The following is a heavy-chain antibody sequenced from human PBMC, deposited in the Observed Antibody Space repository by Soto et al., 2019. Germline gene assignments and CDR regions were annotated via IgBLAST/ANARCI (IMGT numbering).Heavy chain of an antibody. D-gene: IGHD6-6*01. V-gene: IGHV4-38-2*01. CDR3: ARVGSSSSAY. Sequence: XGTLSLTCAVSGYSISSGYYWCWIRQPPGKGLEWIGSIYHSGSTYYNPSLKSRVTISVDTSKNQFSLKLSSVTAADTAVYYCARVGSSSSAYWGQGTLVTVSS. CDR2: IYHSGST. J-gene: IGHJ4*02. CDR1: GYSISSGYY.